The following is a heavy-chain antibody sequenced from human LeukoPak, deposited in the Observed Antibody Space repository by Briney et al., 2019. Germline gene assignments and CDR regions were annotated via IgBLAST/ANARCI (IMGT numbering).Heavy chain of an antibody. Sequence: GGSLRLSCAVSGFNFNSYAMHWVRQAPGKGLEWVAVIRHDEANSFYADSVQGRFTISRDTSKKLLYLQMNSLRVEDTAVYYCAKEYTPSSPLGELDSWGQGTLVTVSS. CDR3: AKEYTPSSPLGELDS. V-gene: IGHV3-30*02. J-gene: IGHJ4*02. CDR1: GFNFNSYA. CDR2: IRHDEANS. D-gene: IGHD6-6*01.